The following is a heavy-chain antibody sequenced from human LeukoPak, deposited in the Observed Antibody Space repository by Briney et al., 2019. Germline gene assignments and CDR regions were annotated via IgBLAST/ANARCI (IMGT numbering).Heavy chain of an antibody. CDR2: IYPGDSDT. CDR3: ARHGMWGVAAAGVDY. J-gene: IGHJ4*02. CDR1: GYSFTSYW. D-gene: IGHD6-13*01. Sequence: NRGESLKISCKGSGYSFTSYWIGWVRQMPGKGLVWMGIIYPGDSDTRYSPSFQGQVTISADKSISTAYLQWSSLKASDTAMYYCARHGMWGVAAAGVDYWGQGTLVTVSS. V-gene: IGHV5-51*01.